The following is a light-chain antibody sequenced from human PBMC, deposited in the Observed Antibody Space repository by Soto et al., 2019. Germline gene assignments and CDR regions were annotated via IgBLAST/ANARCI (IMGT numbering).Light chain of an antibody. CDR1: QSVSSY. CDR2: GAS. J-gene: IGKJ1*01. V-gene: IGKV3-20*01. CDR3: QQYGSSPWT. Sequence: EIVLTQSPGTLSLSPGDRATLSCRASQSVSSYLAWYQQKPGQAPRLLIYGASSRATGIPGRFSGSGSGTDFTLTISRLEPEDFAVYYCQQYGSSPWTFGQGTKVDIK.